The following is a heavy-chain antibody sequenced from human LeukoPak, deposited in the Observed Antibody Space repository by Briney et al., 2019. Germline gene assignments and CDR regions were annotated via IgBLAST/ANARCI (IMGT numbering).Heavy chain of an antibody. D-gene: IGHD6-19*01. Sequence: GRSLRLSCAASGFTFSSYAVHWVRQAPGKVLEWVAVILYDGSNKYYADSVKGRFTISRDNSKNTLYRQMNSLRAEETAVYYCAKEALYNNGWQRDFDSWGPGNLVTVSS. CDR3: AKEALYNNGWQRDFDS. CDR1: GFTFSSYA. CDR2: ILYDGSNK. V-gene: IGHV3-30-3*01. J-gene: IGHJ4*02.